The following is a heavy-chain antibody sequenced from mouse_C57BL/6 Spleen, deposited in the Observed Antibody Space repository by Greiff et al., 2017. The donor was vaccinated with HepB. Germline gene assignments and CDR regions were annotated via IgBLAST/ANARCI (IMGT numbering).Heavy chain of an antibody. CDR3: VLYYGGSVGYYFDY. CDR2: IYPSDSET. J-gene: IGHJ2*01. Sequence: QVQLQQPGAELVRPGSSVKLSCKASGYTFTSYWMNWVKQRTGQGLEWIGNIYPSDSETHYNQKFKDKATLTVDKSSSTAYMQLSSLTSEDSAVYYCVLYYGGSVGYYFDYWGQGTTLTVSS. D-gene: IGHD1-1*01. V-gene: IGHV1-61*01. CDR1: GYTFTSYW.